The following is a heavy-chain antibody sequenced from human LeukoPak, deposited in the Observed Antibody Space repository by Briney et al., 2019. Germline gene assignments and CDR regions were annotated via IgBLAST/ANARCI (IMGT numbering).Heavy chain of an antibody. CDR2: ISSSSSYT. D-gene: IGHD2-8*01. J-gene: IGHJ4*02. V-gene: IGHV3-11*06. Sequence: GGSLGLSCAASGFTFSDYYMSWIRQAPGKGLEWVSYISSSSSYTNYADSVKGRFTISRDNAKNSLYLQMNSLRAEDTAVYYCARDSPWSVRYFDYWGQGTLVTVSS. CDR1: GFTFSDYY. CDR3: ARDSPWSVRYFDY.